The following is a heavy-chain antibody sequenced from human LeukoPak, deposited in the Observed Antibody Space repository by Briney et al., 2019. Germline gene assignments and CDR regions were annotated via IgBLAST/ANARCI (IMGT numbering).Heavy chain of an antibody. Sequence: GGSLRLSCAASGFPFSSYSMTWVRQAPGKGLEWVANIKPDGTTKFYVDSVKGRFTITRDNALNSLYLQMNSLRAEDTAIYYCARSIPYGTTWYGRSDYWGQGTLVTVSS. J-gene: IGHJ4*02. D-gene: IGHD6-13*01. CDR1: GFPFSSYS. CDR3: ARSIPYGTTWYGRSDY. V-gene: IGHV3-7*03. CDR2: IKPDGTTK.